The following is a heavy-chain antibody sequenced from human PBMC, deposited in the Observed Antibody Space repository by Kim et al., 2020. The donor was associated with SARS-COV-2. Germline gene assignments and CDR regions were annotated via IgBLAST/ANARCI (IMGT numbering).Heavy chain of an antibody. V-gene: IGHV3-30-3*01. J-gene: IGHJ6*03. CDR1: GFTFSSYA. D-gene: IGHD3-3*01. CDR3: ARGPSWWSGYGYYYYYM. Sequence: GGSLRLSCAASGFTFSSYAMHWVRQAPGKGLEWVAVISYDGSNKYYADSVKGRFTISRDNSKNTLYLQMNSLRAEDTAVYYCARGPSWWSGYGYYYYYM. CDR2: ISYDGSNK.